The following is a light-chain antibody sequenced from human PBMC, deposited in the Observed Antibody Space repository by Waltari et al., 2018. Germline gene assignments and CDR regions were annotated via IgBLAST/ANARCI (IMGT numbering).Light chain of an antibody. Sequence: QSVLTQPPSASGTPGPGVTISCSGSSSNIGSNTVSWYQQFPGTAPRLPMHTDNQRPSGVPDRFSGSKSGTSASLAISGLQSEDEAHYFCATWDDSLNGRVFGGGTKVTVL. V-gene: IGLV1-44*01. J-gene: IGLJ3*02. CDR3: ATWDDSLNGRV. CDR1: SSNIGSNT. CDR2: TDN.